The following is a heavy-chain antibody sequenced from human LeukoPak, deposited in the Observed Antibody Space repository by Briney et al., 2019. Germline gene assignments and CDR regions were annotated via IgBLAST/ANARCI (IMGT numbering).Heavy chain of an antibody. CDR1: GFTFSSYA. J-gene: IGHJ6*02. CDR3: ARDQKDIVVVPAAMLDYYYGMDV. D-gene: IGHD2-2*01. Sequence: GGSLRLSCAASGFTFSSYAMSWVRQAPGKGLEWVSAISGSGGSTYYADSVKGRFTISRDNSKNTLYLQMNSLRAEDTAVYYCARDQKDIVVVPAAMLDYYYGMDVWGQGTTVTVSS. CDR2: ISGSGGST. V-gene: IGHV3-23*01.